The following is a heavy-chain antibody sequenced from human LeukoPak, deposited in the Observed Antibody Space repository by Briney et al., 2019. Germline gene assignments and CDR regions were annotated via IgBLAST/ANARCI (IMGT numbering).Heavy chain of an antibody. CDR3: ARGDGRFCSGGSCYSQH. CDR1: GYTFTGYY. D-gene: IGHD2-15*01. V-gene: IGHV1-2*02. Sequence: ASVKVSCKASGYTFTGYYIHWVRQAPGQGLKWMGWINPNSGGTNYAQKFQGRVTMTRDTSISTAYMELSSLRSDDTAEYYCARGDGRFCSGGSCYSQHWGQGTLVTVSS. J-gene: IGHJ1*01. CDR2: INPNSGGT.